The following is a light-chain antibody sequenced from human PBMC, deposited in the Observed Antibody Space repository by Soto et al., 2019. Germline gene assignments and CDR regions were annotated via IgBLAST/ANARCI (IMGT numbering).Light chain of an antibody. J-gene: IGLJ1*01. CDR1: RSNIGSNT. CDR3: AIWDDSLNGFCV. CDR2: GNN. Sequence: QSVLTQPPSASGTPGQTVTISCSGGRSNIGSNTVNWYQQLPGTAPKLLIYGNNQRPSGVPDRFSGLRSGTSASLAISGLRSEDEADYYCAIWDDSLNGFCVFGVGTKVTVL. V-gene: IGLV1-44*01.